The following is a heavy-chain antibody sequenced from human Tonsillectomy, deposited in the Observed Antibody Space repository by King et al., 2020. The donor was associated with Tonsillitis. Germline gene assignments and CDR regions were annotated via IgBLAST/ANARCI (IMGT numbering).Heavy chain of an antibody. J-gene: IGHJ4*02. Sequence: QLVESGAEVKKPGASVKVSCKASGYTFTKYSMHWVRQAPGQGLEWMGVINPSDGSTNYTQKFQGRVTMTRDTSTSTVYLLMSSLRSEDTAVYYCATQGRRTWGLTMVRNWRIPHYLDYWGQGSLVTVSS. V-gene: IGHV1-46*03. CDR2: INPSDGST. CDR3: ATQGRRTWGLTMVRNWRIPHYLDY. CDR1: GYTFTKYS. D-gene: IGHD3-10*01.